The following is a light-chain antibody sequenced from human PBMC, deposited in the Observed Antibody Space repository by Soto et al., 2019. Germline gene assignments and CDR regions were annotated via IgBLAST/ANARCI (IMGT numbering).Light chain of an antibody. CDR3: QQYSSYWT. Sequence: DIQMTQSPSTLSASVGDRVTITCRASQSISTWLVWYQQKPGKVPKPLIYKISSLQSGVPSRVSGSGSGTAFTITISSLQPDDVATYYCQQYSSYWTFGQGTKVEIK. CDR2: KIS. CDR1: QSISTW. J-gene: IGKJ1*01. V-gene: IGKV1-5*03.